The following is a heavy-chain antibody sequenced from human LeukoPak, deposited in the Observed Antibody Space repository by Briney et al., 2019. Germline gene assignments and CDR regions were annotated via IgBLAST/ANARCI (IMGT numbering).Heavy chain of an antibody. CDR1: GGSVSSSSSY. D-gene: IGHD1-7*01. CDR2: VYHSGTT. CDR3: VRQNSDYYYYYLDV. J-gene: IGHJ6*03. V-gene: IGHV4-39*01. Sequence: KPSETLSLTCTVSGGSVSSSSSYWAWIRQPPGRGLEWIGSVYHSGTTYYNTSLESRVTISEDTSRNRFSLMLSSVTAADTAVYYCVRQNSDYYYYYLDVWGEGTTVIVSS.